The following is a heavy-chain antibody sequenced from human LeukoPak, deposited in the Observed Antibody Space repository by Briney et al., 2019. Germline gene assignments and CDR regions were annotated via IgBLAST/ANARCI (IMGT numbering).Heavy chain of an antibody. CDR1: GGSFSGYY. D-gene: IGHD5-18*01. CDR3: ARHPTALVSYGFDL. Sequence: SETLSLTCAVYGGSFSGYYWSWIRQPPGKGLEWIGEINHSGSTNYNPSLKSRVTISVDTSKNQFSLKLSSVTAADTAVYYCARHPTALVSYGFDLWGQGTLVTVSS. J-gene: IGHJ5*02. CDR2: INHSGST. V-gene: IGHV4-34*01.